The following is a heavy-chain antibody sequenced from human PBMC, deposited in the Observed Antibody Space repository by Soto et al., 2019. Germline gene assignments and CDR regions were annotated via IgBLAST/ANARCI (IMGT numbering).Heavy chain of an antibody. Sequence: GGSLRLSCAASAFTFRNYAMSWVRQAPGKGLEWVSAIGDSGATTYYADSVKGRFTISRDNSKITLYLQMNNLRAEDTAFYYCAKDRSSTSCYGFDYWGPGALVTVSS. CDR2: IGDSGATT. J-gene: IGHJ4*02. CDR3: AKDRSSTSCYGFDY. CDR1: AFTFRNYA. V-gene: IGHV3-23*01. D-gene: IGHD2-2*01.